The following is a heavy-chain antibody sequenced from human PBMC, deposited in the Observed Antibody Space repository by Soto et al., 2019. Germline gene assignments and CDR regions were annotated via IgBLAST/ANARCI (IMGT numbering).Heavy chain of an antibody. V-gene: IGHV3-23*01. D-gene: IGHD3-3*02. J-gene: IGHJ4*02. CDR1: GINFLTYA. CDR2: ISSSGIT. Sequence: DVQLLESGGGLVQPGGSLRFSCAAPGINFLTYAMAWVRQAPGKGLEWVSVISSSGITYYADSVKGRFTISRDISNSTLFLQMNSLRVEDTAVYYCTKMGMSIWYMDYFDYWGRGSLVIVSS. CDR3: TKMGMSIWYMDYFDY.